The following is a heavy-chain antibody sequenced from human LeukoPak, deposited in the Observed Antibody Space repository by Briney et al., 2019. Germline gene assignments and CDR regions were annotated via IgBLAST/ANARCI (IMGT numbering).Heavy chain of an antibody. CDR1: GYTFTDYY. Sequence: ASVKVSCKASGYTFTDYYMHWVRQAPGQGLEWMGRINPNSGGTSSARKFQGRVTVTRDTSISTVYMELSRLTSDDTAVYYCARSPSGWYGVYWGQGTLVTVSS. CDR3: ARSPSGWYGVY. D-gene: IGHD6-19*01. CDR2: INPNSGGT. V-gene: IGHV1-2*06. J-gene: IGHJ4*01.